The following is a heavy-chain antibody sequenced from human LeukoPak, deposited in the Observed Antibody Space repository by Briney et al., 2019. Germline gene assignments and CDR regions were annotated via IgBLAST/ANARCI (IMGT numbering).Heavy chain of an antibody. D-gene: IGHD6-13*01. CDR2: ISYDGSNK. Sequence: GGSLRLSCAASGFTFSSYGMHWVRQAPGKGLEWVAVISYDGSNKYYADSVKGRFTISRDNSKNTLYLQMNSLRAEDTAVYYCAKDRGRAAAGTGSFDYWGQGTLVTVSS. V-gene: IGHV3-30*18. CDR1: GFTFSSYG. CDR3: AKDRGRAAAGTGSFDY. J-gene: IGHJ4*02.